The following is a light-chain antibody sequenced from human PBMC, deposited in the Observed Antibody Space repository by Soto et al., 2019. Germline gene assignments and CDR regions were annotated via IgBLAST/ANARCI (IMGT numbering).Light chain of an antibody. CDR2: GAS. CDR3: QQYVTSPLT. CDR1: ESVNSNS. V-gene: IGKV3-20*01. Sequence: EFVLTQSPGTVSLSPGERVTLSCRASESVNSNSLAWYQHKPGLAPRLLIFGASTRATRIPDRFSGSGSGTDFTLTISSLEPEDFAIYYCQQYVTSPLTFGGGTRVEMK. J-gene: IGKJ4*01.